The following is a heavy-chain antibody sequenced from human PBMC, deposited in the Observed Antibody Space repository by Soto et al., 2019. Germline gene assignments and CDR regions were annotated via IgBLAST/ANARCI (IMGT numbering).Heavy chain of an antibody. J-gene: IGHJ6*02. V-gene: IGHV3-33*01. CDR2: IWYDGSNK. D-gene: IGHD6-19*01. CDR3: ATDLIAVQADYYYGMDV. CDR1: GFTFSSYG. Sequence: GGSLRLSCAASGFTFSSYGMHWVRQAPGKGLEWVAVIWYDGSNKYYADSVKGRFTISRDNSKNTLYLQMNSLRAEDTAVYYCATDLIAVQADYYYGMDVWGQGTTVTVSS.